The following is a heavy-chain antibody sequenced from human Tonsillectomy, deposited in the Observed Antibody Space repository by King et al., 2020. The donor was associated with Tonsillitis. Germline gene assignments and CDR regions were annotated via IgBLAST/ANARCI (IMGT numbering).Heavy chain of an antibody. CDR1: GFTFIDYA. D-gene: IGHD1-1*01. CDR3: AGGGPNLLGGTLFEY. J-gene: IGHJ4*02. V-gene: IGHV3-30*04. Sequence: VQLVESGGGVVQPGRSLRLSCAASGFTFIDYAMHWVRQAPGKGLEWVAVISYDGTNKYYADSVKGRFTISRDNSKNTLYLQMNSLRTEDTAEYYCAGGGPNLLGGTLFEYWGQGTLVTVSS. CDR2: ISYDGTNK.